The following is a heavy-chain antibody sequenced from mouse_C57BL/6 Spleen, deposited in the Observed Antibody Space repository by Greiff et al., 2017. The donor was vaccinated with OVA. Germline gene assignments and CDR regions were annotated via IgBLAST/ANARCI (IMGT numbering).Heavy chain of an antibody. J-gene: IGHJ4*01. CDR1: GFTFSDYY. Sequence: EVQVVESEGGLVQPGSSMKLSCTASGFTFSDYYMAWVRQVPEKGLEWVANINYDGSSTYYLDSLKSRFIISRDNATNILYLQMSSMQSEDTATYYCARLLHAMDYWGQGTSVTVSS. V-gene: IGHV5-16*01. CDR3: ARLLHAMDY. D-gene: IGHD2-3*01. CDR2: INYDGSST.